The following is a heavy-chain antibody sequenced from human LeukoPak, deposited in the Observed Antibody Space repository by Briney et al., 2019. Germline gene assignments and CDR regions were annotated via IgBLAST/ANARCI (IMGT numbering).Heavy chain of an antibody. J-gene: IGHJ5*02. D-gene: IGHD2-21*02. CDR3: ARGVRCGGDCYSGWFDP. V-gene: IGHV1-8*01. CDR2: MNPNSGNT. Sequence: ASVKVSCKASGYTFTSYDINWVRQATGQGLEWMGWMNPNSGNTGYAQKFQGRVIMARNTSISTAYMELSSLRSEDTAVYYCARGVRCGGDCYSGWFDPWGQGTLVTVSS. CDR1: GYTFTSYD.